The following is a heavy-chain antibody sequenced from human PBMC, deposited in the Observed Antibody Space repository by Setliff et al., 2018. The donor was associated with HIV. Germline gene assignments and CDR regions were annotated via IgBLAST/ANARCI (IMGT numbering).Heavy chain of an antibody. CDR1: GYTFTDNY. J-gene: IGHJ3*02. CDR3: ARDYLHVFDI. CDR2: INSATGGT. Sequence: ASVKVSCKASGYTFTDNYIHWVRQAPGQGLEWMAWINSATGGTNYAQNFQGWVTVTRDTSINTVYMELSSLKSDDTAVYYWARDYLHVFDIWGQGTMVTVSS. V-gene: IGHV1-2*04.